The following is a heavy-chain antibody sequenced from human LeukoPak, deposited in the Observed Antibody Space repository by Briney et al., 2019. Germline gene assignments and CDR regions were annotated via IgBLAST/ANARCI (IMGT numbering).Heavy chain of an antibody. CDR3: ARVRKSGDAFDI. CDR2: IYHSGST. D-gene: IGHD7-27*01. V-gene: IGHV4-30-2*01. Sequence: PSETLSLTCAVSGGSISSGGYSWSWIRQPPGKGLEWIGYIYHSGSTNYNLSLKSRVTISVDTSKNQFSLRLSSVTAADTALYYCARVRKSGDAFDIWGQGTMVTVSS. J-gene: IGHJ3*02. CDR1: GGSISSGGYS.